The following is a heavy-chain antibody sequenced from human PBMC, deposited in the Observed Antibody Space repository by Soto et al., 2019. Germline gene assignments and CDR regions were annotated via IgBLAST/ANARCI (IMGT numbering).Heavy chain of an antibody. V-gene: IGHV3-23*01. CDR1: GFTFISYA. D-gene: IGHD3-22*01. CDR3: AKGRQLDNYDSSGYSPPYGMDV. Sequence: PGWSLRLSCAASGFTFISYAMSWVRQAPGKGLEWVSAISGSGGSTYYADSVKGRFTISRDNSKNTLYLQMNSLRAEDTAVYYCAKGRQLDNYDSSGYSPPYGMDVWGQGTTVTVSS. CDR2: ISGSGGST. J-gene: IGHJ6*02.